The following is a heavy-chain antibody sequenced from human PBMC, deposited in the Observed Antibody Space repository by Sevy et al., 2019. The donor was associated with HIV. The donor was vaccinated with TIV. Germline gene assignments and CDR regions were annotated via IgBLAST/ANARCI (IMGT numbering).Heavy chain of an antibody. CDR2: IQYTGGT. V-gene: IGHV4-30-4*01. D-gene: IGHD5-12*01. CDR1: GGSISNSDSY. CDR3: ASKRGYNHGPFDY. J-gene: IGHJ4*02. Sequence: SENLSLTCTVSGGSISNSDSYWSWIRQPPGKGLEWIGYIQYTGGTYYNPFLKSRVAMSVDTSEKQFSLKLSSMTEADTAVYYCASKRGYNHGPFDYWGQGTLVTVSS.